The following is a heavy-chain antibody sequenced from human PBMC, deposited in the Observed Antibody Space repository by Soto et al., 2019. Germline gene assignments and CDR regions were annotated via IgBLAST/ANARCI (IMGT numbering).Heavy chain of an antibody. V-gene: IGHV1-18*01. J-gene: IGHJ4*02. D-gene: IGHD3-10*01. Sequence: QVQLVQSGAEVKKPGASVKVSCKASGYTFTSYGISWVRQAPGQGLEWMGWISAYNGNTNSAQKLHGRVTRTTDTPTSTAYMELRSLRSDDTAVYYCARDPVLWFGERSKNYFDYWGQGTLVTVSS. CDR1: GYTFTSYG. CDR2: ISAYNGNT. CDR3: ARDPVLWFGERSKNYFDY.